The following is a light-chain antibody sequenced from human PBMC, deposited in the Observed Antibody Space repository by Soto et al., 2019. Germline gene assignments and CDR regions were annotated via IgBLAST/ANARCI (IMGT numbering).Light chain of an antibody. J-gene: IGLJ1*01. CDR1: SPNIGPGYD. CDR3: QSYDSSLSGSYV. CDR2: NNN. Sequence: QSVLTQPPSVSGAPGQRVTISCTGGSPNIGPGYDVHWYQQLPGTAPKVLIYNNNNRPSGVPDRFSGSKSGTSASLAITGLQAEDEADYYCQSYDSSLSGSYVFGTGTKLTVL. V-gene: IGLV1-40*01.